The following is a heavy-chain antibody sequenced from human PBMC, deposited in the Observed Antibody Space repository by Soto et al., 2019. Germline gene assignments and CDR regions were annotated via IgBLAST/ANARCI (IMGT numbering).Heavy chain of an antibody. D-gene: IGHD3-3*01. Sequence: GSLRLSCAASGFTFSSYSMNWVRQAPGKGLEWVSSISSSSSYIYYADSVKGRFTISRDNAKNSLYLQMNSLRAEDTAVYYCARGTYYDFWSGYYGPGYYYYGMDVWGQGTTVTVSS. J-gene: IGHJ6*02. CDR2: ISSSSSYI. CDR3: ARGTYYDFWSGYYGPGYYYYGMDV. V-gene: IGHV3-21*01. CDR1: GFTFSSYS.